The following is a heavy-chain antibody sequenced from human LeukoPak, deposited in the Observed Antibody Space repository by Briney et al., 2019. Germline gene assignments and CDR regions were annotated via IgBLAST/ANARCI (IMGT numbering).Heavy chain of an antibody. J-gene: IGHJ4*02. V-gene: IGHV5-51*01. CDR3: ARGEANYDILTGYLY. Sequence: GESLKISCKGSGYTFSNYWIGWVRQMPGKGLEWMGIIYPGDSGTRYSPSFQGQVTISADKSISTAYLQWSSLKASDTAMYYCARGEANYDILTGYLYWGQGTLVTVSS. CDR1: GYTFSNYW. D-gene: IGHD3-9*01. CDR2: IYPGDSGT.